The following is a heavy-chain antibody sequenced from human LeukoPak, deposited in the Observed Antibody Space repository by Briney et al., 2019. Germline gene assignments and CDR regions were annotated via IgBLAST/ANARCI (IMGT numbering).Heavy chain of an antibody. CDR3: ARDRRDSSGYYDY. D-gene: IGHD3-22*01. Sequence: GGSLRLSCAASGFTFSSYSMNWVRQAPGKGLEWVSSISSSSSYIYYAGSVKGRFTISRDNAKNSLYLQMNSLRAEDTAVYYCARDRRDSSGYYDYWGQGTLVTVSS. CDR1: GFTFSSYS. J-gene: IGHJ4*02. CDR2: ISSSSSYI. V-gene: IGHV3-21*01.